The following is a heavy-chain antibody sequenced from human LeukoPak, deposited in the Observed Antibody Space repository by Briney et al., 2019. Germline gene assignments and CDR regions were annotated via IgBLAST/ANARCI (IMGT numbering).Heavy chain of an antibody. CDR1: GFTFSGYA. CDR2: INGGGNT. CDR3: ARDPAEADC. J-gene: IGHJ4*02. V-gene: IGHV3-21*06. Sequence: PGGSLRLSCAASGFTFSGYAMNWVRQAPGKGLGWVSSINGGGNTFYADSVKGRFAISRDNAKNSLYLQMNGLRAEDTAVYYCARDPAEADCWGQGTLVTVSS.